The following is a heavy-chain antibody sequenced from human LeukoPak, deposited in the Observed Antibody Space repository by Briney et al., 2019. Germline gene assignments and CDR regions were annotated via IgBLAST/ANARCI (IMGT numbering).Heavy chain of an antibody. CDR2: INPSGGST. V-gene: IGHV1-46*01. J-gene: IGHJ4*02. CDR1: GYTFTSYY. D-gene: IGHD2-2*03. CDR3: ARSGLDNYFDY. Sequence: GASVKVSCKASGYTFTSYYMHWVRQAPGQGLEWMGIINPSGGSTSYAQKFQGRVTMTRDTSTSTVYMELSSLRSEDTAVFYCARSGLDNYFDYWGQGTPVTVSS.